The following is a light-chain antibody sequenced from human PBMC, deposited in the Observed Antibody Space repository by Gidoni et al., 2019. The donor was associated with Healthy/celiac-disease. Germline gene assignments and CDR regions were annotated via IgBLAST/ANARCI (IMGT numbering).Light chain of an antibody. V-gene: IGLV1-47*01. J-gene: IGLJ2*01. Sequence: QSVLTPPPSASWTPGQRVTISCSVSSLNIGSNYVYWYQQLPGTAPKLPIYRNNQRPSGVPDRFSGSKSGTSASLAISGLRSEDEADYYCAAWDDSLSGPVFGGGTKLTVL. CDR2: RNN. CDR3: AAWDDSLSGPV. CDR1: SLNIGSNY.